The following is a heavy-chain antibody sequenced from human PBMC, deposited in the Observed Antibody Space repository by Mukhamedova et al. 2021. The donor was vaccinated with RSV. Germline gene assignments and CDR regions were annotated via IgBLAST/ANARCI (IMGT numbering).Heavy chain of an antibody. D-gene: IGHD1-26*01. CDR3: AKGNSGSYYRAAFDV. V-gene: IGHV3-23*01. Sequence: VRQAPGKGLEWVSIIRKSGGTKYYADSVKGRFTISRDNSNNTLYLQMNSLRAEDTAIYYCAKGNSGSYYRAAFDVWGQGTMVTV. J-gene: IGHJ3*01. CDR2: IRKSGGTK.